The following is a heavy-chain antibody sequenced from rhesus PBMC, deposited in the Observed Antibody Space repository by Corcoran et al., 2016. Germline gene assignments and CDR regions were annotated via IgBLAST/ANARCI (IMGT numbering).Heavy chain of an antibody. J-gene: IGHJ4*01. CDR2: IGGNSSYP. Sequence: EVQLAESGGGLVQPGGSLRLSCAASGFTFSGYEMHWVRQAPGKGLESVSVIGGNSSYPHYANSVKGRFTISTDNAKHSLSLQINSLRAEDTAVYYCARHRYFDYWGQGVLVTVSS. CDR3: ARHRYFDY. V-gene: IGHV3-115*02. CDR1: GFTFSGYE.